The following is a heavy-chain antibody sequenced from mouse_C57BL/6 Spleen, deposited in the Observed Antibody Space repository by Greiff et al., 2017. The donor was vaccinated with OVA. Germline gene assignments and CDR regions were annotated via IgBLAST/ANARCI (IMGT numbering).Heavy chain of an antibody. V-gene: IGHV1-22*01. CDR3: ARWLLRKDYFDY. Sequence: VQLKQSGPELVKPGASVNMSCKASGYTFTDYNMHWVKQSHGKSLEWIGYINPNNGGTSYNQKFKGKATLTVNKSSSTAYMELRSLTSEDSAVYYCARWLLRKDYFDYWGQGTTLTVSS. CDR2: INPNNGGT. J-gene: IGHJ2*01. D-gene: IGHD2-3*01. CDR1: GYTFTDYN.